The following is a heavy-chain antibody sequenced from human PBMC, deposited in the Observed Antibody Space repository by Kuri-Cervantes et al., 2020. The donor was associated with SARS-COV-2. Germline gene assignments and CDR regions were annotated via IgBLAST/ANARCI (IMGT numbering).Heavy chain of an antibody. Sequence: ASVKVSCKASGYTFTSYGISWVRQAPGQGLEWMGWINPNSGGTNYAQKFQGRVTMTRDTSISTAYMELSRLRSDDTAVYYCAKGSVRVDYWGQGTLVTVSS. CDR1: GYTFTSYG. D-gene: IGHD3-10*01. CDR3: AKGSVRVDY. J-gene: IGHJ4*02. V-gene: IGHV1-2*02. CDR2: INPNSGGT.